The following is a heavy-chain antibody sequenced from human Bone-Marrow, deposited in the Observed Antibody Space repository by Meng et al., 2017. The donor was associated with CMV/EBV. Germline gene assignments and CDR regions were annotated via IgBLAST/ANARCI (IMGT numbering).Heavy chain of an antibody. CDR1: GFTFSSYD. J-gene: IGHJ4*02. D-gene: IGHD3-3*01. CDR3: ARANGDFWSGYIDY. CDR2: INPNSGGT. Sequence: KISCAASGFTFSSYDINWVRQATGQGLEWMGWINPNSGGTNYAQKFQGRVTITADKSTSTAYMELSSLRSEDTAVYYCARANGDFWSGYIDYCGQGTLVTVSS. V-gene: IGHV1-69*04.